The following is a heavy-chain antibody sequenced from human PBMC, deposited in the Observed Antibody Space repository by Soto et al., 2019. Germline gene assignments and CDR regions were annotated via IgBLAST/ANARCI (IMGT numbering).Heavy chain of an antibody. D-gene: IGHD5-18*01. CDR1: GFTFSTYA. J-gene: IGHJ4*02. CDR2: ISGSGGTT. CDR3: ARDQGRGYSYGFDY. Sequence: PGGSLRLSCAASGFTFSTYAMSWVRQAPGKGPEWVSAISGSGGTTYYADSVKGRFTLSRDNSKDTLYLQMNSLRAEDTAVYYCARDQGRGYSYGFDYWGQGTLVTVSS. V-gene: IGHV3-23*01.